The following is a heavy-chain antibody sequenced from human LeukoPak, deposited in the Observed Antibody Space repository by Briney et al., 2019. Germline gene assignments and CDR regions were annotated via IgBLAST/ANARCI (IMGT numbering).Heavy chain of an antibody. CDR1: GGSISSYY. CDR3: MRLNTYGLYLDY. Sequence: SETLSLTCTVSGGSISSYYWSWIRQPAGKGLEWIGRIYTSGSTNYNPSLKSRVTMSVDTSKNQFSLNLRSVTAADTAIYYCMRLNTYGLYLDYWGQGRLVTVSS. J-gene: IGHJ4*02. V-gene: IGHV4-4*07. CDR2: IYTSGST. D-gene: IGHD3-10*01.